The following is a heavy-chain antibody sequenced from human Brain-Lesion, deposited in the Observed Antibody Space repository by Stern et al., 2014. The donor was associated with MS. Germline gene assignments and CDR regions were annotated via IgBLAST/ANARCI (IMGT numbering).Heavy chain of an antibody. Sequence: DQLVESGPGLVKPSGTLSLTCAVSGGSISSSNWGSWVRQSPGKGLEWIGEIYHSGGTKYSPSFESRVIISVYKSTNQFSLKLSYVTAADTAVYYCARELPDLNAFDIWDQGTMVTVSS. CDR1: GGSISSSNW. D-gene: IGHD1-14*01. V-gene: IGHV4-4*02. J-gene: IGHJ3*02. CDR3: ARELPDLNAFDI. CDR2: IYHSGGT.